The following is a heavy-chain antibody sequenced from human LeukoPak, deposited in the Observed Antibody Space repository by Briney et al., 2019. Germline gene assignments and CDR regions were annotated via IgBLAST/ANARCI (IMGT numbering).Heavy chain of an antibody. CDR2: INVGNGNT. V-gene: IGHV1-3*01. Sequence: ASVMVSCKAAGFSFSSYGIYWVRQAPGQRLEWMGWINVGNGNTKLSQQFQGRVTMTRDTSASTAYMELSSLRSEDTAVYYCARDRYYYYSSSYDYWGQGTLVTVSS. CDR1: GFSFSSYG. CDR3: ARDRYYYYSSSYDY. D-gene: IGHD3-22*01. J-gene: IGHJ4*02.